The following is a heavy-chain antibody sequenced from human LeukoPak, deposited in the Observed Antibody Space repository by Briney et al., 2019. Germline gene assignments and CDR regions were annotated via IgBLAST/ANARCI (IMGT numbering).Heavy chain of an antibody. V-gene: IGHV4-59*01. CDR3: ARQHTYGSGSPNWFDP. D-gene: IGHD3-10*01. J-gene: IGHJ5*02. CDR1: GGSISSYY. CDR2: IYYSGST. Sequence: SGPTLVKPSETLSLTCTVSGGSISSYYWSWIRQPPGKGLEWIGYIYYSGSTNYNPSLKSRVTISVDTSKNQFSLKLSSVTAADTAVYYCARQHTYGSGSPNWFDPWGQGTLVTVSS.